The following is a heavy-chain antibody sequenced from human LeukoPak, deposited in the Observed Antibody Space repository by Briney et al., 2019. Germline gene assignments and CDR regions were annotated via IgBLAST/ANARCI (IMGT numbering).Heavy chain of an antibody. V-gene: IGHV3-48*01. D-gene: IGHD3-10*01. CDR3: ARDTHYYGSGSPAFDL. J-gene: IGHJ3*01. Sequence: GGSLRLSCAASGFTFSSYEMNWVRQAPGKGLEWVSYISFSSATIHYADSVKGRFTISRDNAKNSLYLQLNSLRAEDTALYYCARDTHYYGSGSPAFDLWGRGTMVTVSS. CDR1: GFTFSSYE. CDR2: ISFSSATI.